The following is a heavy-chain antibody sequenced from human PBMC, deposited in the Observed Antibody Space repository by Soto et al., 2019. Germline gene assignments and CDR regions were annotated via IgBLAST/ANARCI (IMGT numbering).Heavy chain of an antibody. CDR1: GFIFGNYM. J-gene: IGHJ3*02. D-gene: IGHD2-15*01. CDR2: IRDGGEST. Sequence: EVQLLESGGGLVQPGESLRLSCAFSGFIFGNYMMTWVRQAPGKGLEWVSTIRDGGESTYYADSVKGRFTISRDNSKNTLYLQMDSLGVEETAVYYCAPHVHCSGGSCHYDAFDSRGQGTRVTVSS. CDR3: APHVHCSGGSCHYDAFDS. V-gene: IGHV3-23*01.